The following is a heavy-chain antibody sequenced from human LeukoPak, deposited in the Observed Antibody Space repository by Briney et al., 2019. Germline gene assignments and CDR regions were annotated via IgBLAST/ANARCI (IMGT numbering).Heavy chain of an antibody. CDR3: ARGGFWRYFDWLLPRPDVTEGWFDP. D-gene: IGHD3-9*01. V-gene: IGHV1-8*01. J-gene: IGHJ5*02. Sequence: ASVKVSCKASGYTFTSYDINWVRQATGQGLEWMGWKNPNSGNTGYAQKFQGRVTMTRNTSISTAYMELSSLRSEDTAVYYCARGGFWRYFDWLLPRPDVTEGWFDPWGQGTLVTVSS. CDR1: GYTFTSYD. CDR2: KNPNSGNT.